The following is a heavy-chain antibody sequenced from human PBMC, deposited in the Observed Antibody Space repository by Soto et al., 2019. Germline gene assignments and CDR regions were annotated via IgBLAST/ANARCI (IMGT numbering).Heavy chain of an antibody. CDR2: INHSGST. CDR1: GGSFSGYY. J-gene: IGHJ6*02. CDR3: ARPRLQWRVRPYGMDV. V-gene: IGHV4-34*01. D-gene: IGHD2-8*01. Sequence: LSLTCAVYGGSFSGYYWSWIRQPPGKGLEWIGEINHSGSTNYNPSLKSRVTISVDTSKNQFSLKLSSVTAADTAVYYCARPRLQWRVRPYGMDVWGQGTTVTVSS.